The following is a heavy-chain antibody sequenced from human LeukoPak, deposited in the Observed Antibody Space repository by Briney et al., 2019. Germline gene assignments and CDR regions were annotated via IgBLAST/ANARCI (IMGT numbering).Heavy chain of an antibody. V-gene: IGHV3-74*01. Sequence: GGSLRLSCEASGLIFSDYWMHWVRQGPGKGLEWVSRIKTDGSEASYADSVKDRFVISRDNSKSMMFLEMKNLRVDDTATYFCVRDVGPYCGSPGADWGQGTLVIVSS. CDR3: VRDVGPYCGSPGAD. CDR2: IKTDGSEA. D-gene: IGHD2-21*01. CDR1: GLIFSDYW. J-gene: IGHJ4*02.